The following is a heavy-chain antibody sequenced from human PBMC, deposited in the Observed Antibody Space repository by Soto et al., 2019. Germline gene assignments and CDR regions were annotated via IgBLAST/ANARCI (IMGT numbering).Heavy chain of an antibody. J-gene: IGHJ4*01. CDR3: ARDMRHDYASGRLDY. Sequence: QVELLESGGGVVQPGASLRLSCVASGFIFSDYPLHWVRQAPGKGLEGVAVISYDGYDKSYSDSVKGRYTISRDNSKRTGYLQMNSPIADDIARYHCARDMRHDYASGRLDYLGHGPLVTVSS. V-gene: IGHV3-30-3*01. CDR2: ISYDGYDK. D-gene: IGHD3-10*01. CDR1: GFIFSDYP.